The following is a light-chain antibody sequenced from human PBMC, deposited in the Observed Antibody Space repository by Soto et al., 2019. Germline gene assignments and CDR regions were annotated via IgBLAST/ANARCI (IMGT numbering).Light chain of an antibody. CDR2: EAS. CDR1: QDIATY. J-gene: IGKJ1*01. V-gene: IGKV1-33*01. CDR3: QHYDNLPPPWT. Sequence: DVQMAQSPSSLSASVGNRVTITCQASQDIATYLNWYQQKPGKAPNPLNYEASNLDKGVPSRVSGGGSGTHFTFTISNPPPEDIATYYCQHYDNLPPPWTLGQGTTV.